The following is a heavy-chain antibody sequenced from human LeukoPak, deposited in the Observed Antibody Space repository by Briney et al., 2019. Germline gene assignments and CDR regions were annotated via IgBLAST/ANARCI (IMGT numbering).Heavy chain of an antibody. CDR2: ISGSSSSA. D-gene: IGHD3-10*01. Sequence: GGSLRLSCATSGFIFSSYAMAWLRQAPGKGLEWVSGISGSSSSAYYADSVKGRFTISRDYSKNTLFLQMNTLRVEDTAVYYCAKDRGVMIGHNFDFWGQGALVTVSS. CDR1: GFIFSSYA. CDR3: AKDRGVMIGHNFDF. J-gene: IGHJ4*02. V-gene: IGHV3-23*01.